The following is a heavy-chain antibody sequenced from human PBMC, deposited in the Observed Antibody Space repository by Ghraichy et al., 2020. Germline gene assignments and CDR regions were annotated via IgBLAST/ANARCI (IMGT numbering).Heavy chain of an antibody. V-gene: IGHV3-23*01. CDR2: ISGSGGST. Sequence: SCGASGFTFSSYAMSWVRQAPGKGLEWVSTISGSGGSTYFADSVKGRFTISRDNSKNTLYLQMNSLRAEDTAVYYCAKSGSERSSQNWFDPWGQGTLVTVSS. D-gene: IGHD1-26*01. CDR3: AKSGSERSSQNWFDP. CDR1: GFTFSSYA. J-gene: IGHJ5*02.